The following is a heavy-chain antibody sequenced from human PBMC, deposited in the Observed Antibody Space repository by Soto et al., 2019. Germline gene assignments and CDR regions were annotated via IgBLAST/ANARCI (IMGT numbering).Heavy chain of an antibody. CDR1: GFSFSSYW. D-gene: IGHD5-12*01. CDR2: INSDGSST. J-gene: IGHJ4*02. CDR3: ARSARVPTSPFDY. V-gene: IGHV3-74*01. Sequence: EVQLVESGGGLVEPGGSLRLSCAASGFSFSSYWMHWVRQAPGKGLVWVSRINSDGSSTTYAHSVKGRFTISRDNAKNALYLTMNSMSAVDTAAYYCARSARVPTSPFDYWGQGTLVTVSS.